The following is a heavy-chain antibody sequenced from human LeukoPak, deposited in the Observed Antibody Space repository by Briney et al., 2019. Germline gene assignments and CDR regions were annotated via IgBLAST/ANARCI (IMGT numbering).Heavy chain of an antibody. V-gene: IGHV4-31*03. Sequence: PSETLSLTCTVSGGSISSGGYYWSWIGQHPGKGLEWIGYIYYSGSTYYNPSLKSRVTISVDTSKNQFSLKLSSVTAADTAVYYCAREYQGSSYFDYWGQGTLVTVSS. CDR1: GGSISSGGYY. D-gene: IGHD6-6*01. J-gene: IGHJ4*02. CDR2: IYYSGST. CDR3: AREYQGSSYFDY.